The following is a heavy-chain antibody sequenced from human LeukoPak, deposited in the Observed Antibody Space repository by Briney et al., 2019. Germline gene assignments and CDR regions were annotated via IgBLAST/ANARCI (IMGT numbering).Heavy chain of an antibody. J-gene: IGHJ6*02. CDR3: ARGRYYDSSGYQNYYYYGMDV. CDR1: GGSISSGGYY. D-gene: IGHD3-22*01. Sequence: PSETLSLTCTVSGGSISSGGYYWSWIRQHPGKGLEWIGYIYYSGSTYYNPSLKSRVTISVDTSKNQFSLKLSSVTAADTAVYYCARGRYYDSSGYQNYYYYGMDVWGQGTTVTVSS. V-gene: IGHV4-31*03. CDR2: IYYSGST.